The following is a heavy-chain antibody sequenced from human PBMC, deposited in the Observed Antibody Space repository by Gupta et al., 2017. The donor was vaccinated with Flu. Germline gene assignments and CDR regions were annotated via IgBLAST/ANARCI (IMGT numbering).Heavy chain of an antibody. V-gene: IGHV3-73*02. CDR2: IRSKANSYAK. D-gene: IGHD3-22*01. CDR1: GFTFSGSA. CDR3: TRHEKYYDSSGRDY. J-gene: IGHJ4*02. Sequence: EVQLVESGRGLVQPGGSLTLSCAASGFTFSGSAMHWVRQASGKGLEWGGRIRSKANSYAKAYAAAGKGRFTISRDDSKNTAYLQMNSMKNEDTAVYYCTRHEKYYDSSGRDYWGQGNLVTVSS.